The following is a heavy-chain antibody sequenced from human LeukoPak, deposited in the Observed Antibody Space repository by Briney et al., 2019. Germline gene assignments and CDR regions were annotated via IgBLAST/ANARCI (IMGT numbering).Heavy chain of an antibody. CDR1: GGSFSGYY. J-gene: IGHJ6*02. V-gene: IGHV4-34*01. CDR2: IYYSGST. D-gene: IGHD2-2*01. Sequence: PSETLSLTCAVYGGSFSGYYWGWIRQPPGKGLEWIGSIYYSGSTYYNPSLKSRVTISVDTSKNQFSLKLSSVTAADTAVYYCARVPLGCSSTSCYYYYGMDVWGQGTTVTVSS. CDR3: ARVPLGCSSTSCYYYYGMDV.